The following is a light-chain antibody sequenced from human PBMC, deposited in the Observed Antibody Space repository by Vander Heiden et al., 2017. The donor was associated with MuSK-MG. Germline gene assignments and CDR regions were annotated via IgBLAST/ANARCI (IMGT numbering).Light chain of an antibody. Sequence: QSALTQPASVSGSPGQPITISCTGTSSDVGGYTYVSWYQQHPGKAPKLMIYDVSNRPSGVSDRFSASKSGNTASLTISGLQAEDEADYFCTSYTSSTTLVFGGGTKLTVL. CDR1: SSDVGGYTY. J-gene: IGLJ2*01. V-gene: IGLV2-14*03. CDR3: TSYTSSTTLV. CDR2: DVS.